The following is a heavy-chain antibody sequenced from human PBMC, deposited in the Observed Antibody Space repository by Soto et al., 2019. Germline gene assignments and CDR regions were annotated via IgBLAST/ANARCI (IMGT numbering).Heavy chain of an antibody. Sequence: VQLVESGGGLVQPGGSLRLSWAASGFIFSDHYMDWVRQAPGKGLEWVGRIKNKANSYTTEYAASVKGRFTISRDDSKNSLYLQMNSLQTEDTAVYYCTRISLVGATGGRYFDYWGQGTLLTVSS. D-gene: IGHD1-26*01. J-gene: IGHJ4*02. CDR1: GFIFSDHY. V-gene: IGHV3-72*01. CDR3: TRISLVGATGGRYFDY. CDR2: IKNKANSYTT.